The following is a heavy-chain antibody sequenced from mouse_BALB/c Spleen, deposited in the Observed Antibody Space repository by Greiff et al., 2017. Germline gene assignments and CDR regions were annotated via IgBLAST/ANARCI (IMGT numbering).Heavy chain of an antibody. Sequence: EVQVVESGGGLVKPGGSLKLSCAASGFTFSDYYMYWVRQTPEKRLEWVATISDGGSYTYYPDSVKGRFTISRDNAKNNLYLQMSSLKSEDTAMYYCARDDDYDAWFAYWGQGTLVTVSA. D-gene: IGHD2-4*01. J-gene: IGHJ3*01. CDR1: GFTFSDYY. CDR2: ISDGGSYT. CDR3: ARDDDYDAWFAY. V-gene: IGHV5-4*02.